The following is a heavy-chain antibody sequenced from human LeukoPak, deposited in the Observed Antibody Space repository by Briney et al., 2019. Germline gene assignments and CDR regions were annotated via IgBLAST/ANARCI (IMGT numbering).Heavy chain of an antibody. CDR2: ISYDGSNK. Sequence: PGRSLRLSCAASGFTFSSYGMHWVRQAPGKGLEWVVVISYDGSNKYYADSVKGRFTISRDNSKNTLYLQMNSLRAEDTAVYYCAKDGGAYGFDYWGQGTLVTVSS. J-gene: IGHJ4*02. D-gene: IGHD3-16*01. V-gene: IGHV3-30*18. CDR1: GFTFSSYG. CDR3: AKDGGAYGFDY.